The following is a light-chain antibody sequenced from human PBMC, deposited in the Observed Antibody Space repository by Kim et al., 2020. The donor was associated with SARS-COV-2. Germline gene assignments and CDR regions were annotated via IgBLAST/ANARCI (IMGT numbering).Light chain of an antibody. Sequence: LSPGQTASITCSGDKLGDKYACWYQQKPGQSPVLVIYQDTKRPSGIHERFSGSNSGNTATLTISGTQAMDEADYYCQAWDSSTVVFGGGTQLTVL. J-gene: IGLJ2*01. CDR3: QAWDSSTVV. CDR2: QDT. CDR1: KLGDKY. V-gene: IGLV3-1*01.